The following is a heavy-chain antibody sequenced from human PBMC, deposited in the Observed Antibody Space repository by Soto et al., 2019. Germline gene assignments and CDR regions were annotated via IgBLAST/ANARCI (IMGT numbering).Heavy chain of an antibody. Sequence: QVQLVESGGGVVQPGRSLKLSCAASEFTFSSYTMYWVRQAPGKGLEWVAGISNDGGNTYYPDSVKGRFTISRDNSKNTLYLEMNSLRAEDTAVYYCARESSMSVSAPGYWGQGTLVTVSS. CDR3: ARESSMSVSAPGY. D-gene: IGHD6-19*01. V-gene: IGHV3-30-3*01. J-gene: IGHJ4*02. CDR2: ISNDGGNT. CDR1: EFTFSSYT.